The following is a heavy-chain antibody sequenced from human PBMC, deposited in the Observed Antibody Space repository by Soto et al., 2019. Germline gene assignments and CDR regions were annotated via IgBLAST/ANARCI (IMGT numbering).Heavy chain of an antibody. CDR2: IYSGGNT. CDR1: GITVSDNY. J-gene: IGHJ4*02. CDR3: ERQRTLEELDF. D-gene: IGHD3-10*01. Sequence: GRSLRLSCAASGITVSDNYIRWVRQAPGKGLDWVSVIYSGGNTYYADSVKGRFTISRDDSKNTVYLQMNSLRADDTSDYYCERQRTLEELDFCRQGSLVTVSS. V-gene: IGHV3-53*01.